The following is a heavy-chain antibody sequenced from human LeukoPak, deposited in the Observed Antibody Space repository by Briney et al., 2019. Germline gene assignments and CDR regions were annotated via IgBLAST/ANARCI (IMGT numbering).Heavy chain of an antibody. V-gene: IGHV4-39*07. CDR3: AREPDA. CDR2: IYYGGST. CDR1: GGSISSSYY. J-gene: IGHJ5*02. Sequence: SETLSLTCTVSGGSISSSYYWGWIRQPPGKGLDWIGSIYYGGSTYYNPPLRSRVTTSVDTSKNQFSLKLTSVTAADTAVYYCAREPDAWGQGTLVTVSS.